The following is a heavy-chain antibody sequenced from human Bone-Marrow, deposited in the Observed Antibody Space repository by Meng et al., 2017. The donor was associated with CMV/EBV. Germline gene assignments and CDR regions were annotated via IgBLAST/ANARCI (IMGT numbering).Heavy chain of an antibody. D-gene: IGHD3/OR15-3a*01. CDR1: GFSVSSYW. J-gene: IGHJ6*02. V-gene: IGHV3-74*01. Sequence: GESLKISWAASGFSVSSYWMHWVRQAPGKGLVWVSRINSDGSSTTYADPVKGRFTFSRDNAKNTLYLQMNSLRAEDTAVYYCAAWTYQIYYYYYGMEVWGQGNTVTVSS. CDR2: INSDGSST. CDR3: AAWTYQIYYYYYGMEV.